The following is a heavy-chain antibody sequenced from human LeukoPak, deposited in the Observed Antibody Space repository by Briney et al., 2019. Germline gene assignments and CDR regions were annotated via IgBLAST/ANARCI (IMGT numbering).Heavy chain of an antibody. CDR2: IYYSGST. J-gene: IGHJ4*02. V-gene: IGHV4-39*01. CDR1: GCSISSSSYH. D-gene: IGHD6-13*01. CDR3: AAGYSSSWYAYY. Sequence: PSETLSLTCTVSGCSISSSSYHWGWIRQPPGKGREWIGNIYYSGSTYYNPSLKSRVTISVDTSKNQFSLKLSSVTAADTAVYYCAAGYSSSWYAYYWGQGTLVTVSS.